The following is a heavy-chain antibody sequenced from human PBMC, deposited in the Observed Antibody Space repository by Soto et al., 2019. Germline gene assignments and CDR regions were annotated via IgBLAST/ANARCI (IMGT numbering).Heavy chain of an antibody. Sequence: EVQLLESGGGLVQPGGSLRLSCAASGFTFNSHAMSWVRQAPGKGLEWVSAISGSGGSTYYADSVKGRFTISRDNSKNPLYLQMNRLRAEDTAVYYCANSAASEDDYFYYGMDVWGQGTTVTVSS. D-gene: IGHD6-25*01. V-gene: IGHV3-23*01. CDR1: GFTFNSHA. CDR3: ANSAASEDDYFYYGMDV. CDR2: ISGSGGST. J-gene: IGHJ6*02.